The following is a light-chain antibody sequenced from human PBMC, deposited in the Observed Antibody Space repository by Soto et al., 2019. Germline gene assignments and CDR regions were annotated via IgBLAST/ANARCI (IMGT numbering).Light chain of an antibody. Sequence: QSALTQPASVSGSPGQSITISCTGTSSDVGGYDYVTWYQHHPGKAPKLMIYDVSNRPSGVSNRFSGSKSGNTASLTISGLQAEDEADYYCSSYTRSSTPVFGGGTKLTVL. CDR2: DVS. J-gene: IGLJ2*01. V-gene: IGLV2-14*03. CDR1: SSDVGGYDY. CDR3: SSYTRSSTPV.